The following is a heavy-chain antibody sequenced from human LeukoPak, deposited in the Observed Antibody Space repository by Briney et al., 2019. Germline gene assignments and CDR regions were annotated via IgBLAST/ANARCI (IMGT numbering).Heavy chain of an antibody. CDR2: IYHSGST. CDR3: ARDPHYYDSSGLNWFDP. J-gene: IGHJ5*02. D-gene: IGHD3-22*01. Sequence: SETLSLTCTVSGYSISSGYYWGWFRQPPGKGLEWIGSIYHSGSTYYSPSLKSRVTISVDTSKNQFSLKLSSVTAADTAVYYCARDPHYYDSSGLNWFDPWGQGTLVTVSS. V-gene: IGHV4-38-2*02. CDR1: GYSISSGYY.